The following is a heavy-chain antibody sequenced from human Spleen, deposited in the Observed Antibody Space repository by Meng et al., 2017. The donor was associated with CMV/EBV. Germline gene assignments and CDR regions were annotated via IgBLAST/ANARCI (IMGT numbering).Heavy chain of an antibody. CDR2: IYPGGST. Sequence: GTLSLTCTVSGGTITSSNWWTWVRQSPRKGLEWIGEIYPGGSTNYNPSLESRLTISVDRSKNQFSLKLRSATAADTAVYFCASEADYWGQGTLVTVSS. V-gene: IGHV4-4*01. CDR1: GGTITSSNW. J-gene: IGHJ4*02. CDR3: ASEADY.